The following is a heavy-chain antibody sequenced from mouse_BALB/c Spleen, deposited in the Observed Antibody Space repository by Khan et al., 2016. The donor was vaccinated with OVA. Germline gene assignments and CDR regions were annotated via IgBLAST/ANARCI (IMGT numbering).Heavy chain of an antibody. J-gene: IGHJ3*01. D-gene: IGHD1-2*01. CDR2: IYPNNGGS. CDR3: ARSGYGSFGY. Sequence: EVQLKQSGPELVKPGASVKISCKASGYTFTDYNMDWVKQSHGKSLEWIGYIYPNNGGSGYNQKFKTKATLTVDSSSSTAYMELRSLTSEDSAVYYCARSGYGSFGYWGQGTLVTVSA. CDR1: GYTFTDYN. V-gene: IGHV1S29*02.